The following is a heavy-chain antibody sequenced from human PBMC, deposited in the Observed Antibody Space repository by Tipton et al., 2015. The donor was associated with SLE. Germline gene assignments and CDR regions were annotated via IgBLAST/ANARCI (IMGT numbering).Heavy chain of an antibody. CDR3: ASLHDYGDYFDY. Sequence: GSLRLSCAASGFTFSDYYMSWIRQAPGKGLEWVAFIRYDGSNKYYADSVKGRFTISRDNSKNTLYLQMNSLRAEDTAVYYCASLHDYGDYFDYWGQGALVTVSS. CDR1: GFTFSDYY. D-gene: IGHD4-17*01. J-gene: IGHJ4*02. V-gene: IGHV3-30*02. CDR2: IRYDGSNK.